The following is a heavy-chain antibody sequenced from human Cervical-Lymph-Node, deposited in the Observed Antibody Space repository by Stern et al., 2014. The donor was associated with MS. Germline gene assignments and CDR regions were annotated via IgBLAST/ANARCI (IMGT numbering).Heavy chain of an antibody. CDR3: ARWIAATRYYGLDV. V-gene: IGHV4-31*03. D-gene: IGHD6-13*01. CDR2: IYHSGST. J-gene: IGHJ6*02. CDR1: GGSITSGGYY. Sequence: VQLVESGPGLVKPSQTVSLTCTVSGGSITSGGYYWSWIRQHPGKGLEWIGYIYHSGSTFYNSSLKSRVTISVDTPKNQFSLKLNSVTAADTGVYYCARWIAATRYYGLDVWGQGTTVTVSS.